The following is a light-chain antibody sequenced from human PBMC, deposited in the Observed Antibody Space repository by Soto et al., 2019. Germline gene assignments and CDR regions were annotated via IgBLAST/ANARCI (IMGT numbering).Light chain of an antibody. CDR3: QQYGSSPLIS. Sequence: PAKMATISCRDRQTVSITYLTWYQQKPGQAPRLLIFGASKRATGIPDRFSGSGSGRDFTLTISGLEPEDFAVYYCQQYGSSPLISFGQGTRLEIK. V-gene: IGKV3-20*01. CDR2: GAS. J-gene: IGKJ5*01. CDR1: QTVSITY.